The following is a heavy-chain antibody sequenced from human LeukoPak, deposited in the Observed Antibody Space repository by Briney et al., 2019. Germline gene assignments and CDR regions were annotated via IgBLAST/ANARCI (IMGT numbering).Heavy chain of an antibody. V-gene: IGHV1-69*13. CDR2: IIPIFGTA. CDR1: GGTFSSYA. Sequence: GASVKVSCKASGGTFSSYAISWVRQAPGQGLEWMGGIIPIFGTANYAQKFQGRVTITADESTSTAYMELSSLRSEDTAVYYCARGFAAVAYYYYYGMDVWGQGTTVTVSS. D-gene: IGHD6-19*01. CDR3: ARGFAAVAYYYYYGMDV. J-gene: IGHJ6*02.